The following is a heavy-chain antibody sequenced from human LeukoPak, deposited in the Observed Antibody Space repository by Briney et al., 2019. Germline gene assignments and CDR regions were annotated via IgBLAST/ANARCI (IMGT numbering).Heavy chain of an antibody. CDR2: IRSKAYGGTT. J-gene: IGHJ6*02. CDR1: GFTFGDYA. CDR3: TREVPAAMSRDYYYYGMDV. D-gene: IGHD2-2*01. V-gene: IGHV3-49*03. Sequence: GGSLRLSCTASGFTFGDYAMSWFRQAPGKGLEWVGFIRSKAYGGTTEYAASVKGRFTISRDDSKSIAYLQMNSLKTGDTAVYYCTREVPAAMSRDYYYYGMDVWGQGTTVTVSS.